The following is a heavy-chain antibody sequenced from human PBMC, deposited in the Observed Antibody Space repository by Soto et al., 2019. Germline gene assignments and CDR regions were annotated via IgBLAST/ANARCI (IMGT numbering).Heavy chain of an antibody. V-gene: IGHV3-74*01. CDR3: TRGPGSYFDY. Sequence: VRLVESGGGLVHPGGSLRLSCAASGFPFSSYWMHWVRQAPGKGLVWVSRISSDGSSTRYADSVKGRFTISRDNAKNTLYLQMNSLRVEDTAVYFCTRGPGSYFDYWGQGTLVSVSS. D-gene: IGHD3-10*01. J-gene: IGHJ4*02. CDR2: ISSDGSST. CDR1: GFPFSSYW.